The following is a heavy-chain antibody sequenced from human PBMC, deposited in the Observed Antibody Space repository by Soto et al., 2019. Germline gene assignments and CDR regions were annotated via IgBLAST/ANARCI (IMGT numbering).Heavy chain of an antibody. Sequence: QVQLVQSGAEVKKPGSSVKVSCKASGGTFSSYAISWVRQAPGQGLEWMGGIIPIPGTANYAQKFQGRVTITADESTSTAYMELSSVRSEDTAVYYCARSQGSSTSLEIYYYYYYGMDVWGQGTRVTVSS. CDR3: ARSQGSSTSLEIYYYYYYGMDV. CDR1: GGTFSSYA. D-gene: IGHD2-2*01. CDR2: IIPIPGTA. V-gene: IGHV1-69*01. J-gene: IGHJ6*02.